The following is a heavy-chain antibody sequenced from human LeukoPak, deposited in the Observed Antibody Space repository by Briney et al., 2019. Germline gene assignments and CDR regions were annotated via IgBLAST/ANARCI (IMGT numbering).Heavy chain of an antibody. CDR3: ARIRQLVSDY. Sequence: ASVKVSCTASGYTFTSYDINWVRQATGQGLEWMGWMNPNSGNTGYAQKLQGRVTMTRNTSISTAYMELSSLRSEDTAVYYCARIRQLVSDYWGQGTLVTVSS. V-gene: IGHV1-8*01. CDR1: GYTFTSYD. D-gene: IGHD6-6*01. CDR2: MNPNSGNT. J-gene: IGHJ4*02.